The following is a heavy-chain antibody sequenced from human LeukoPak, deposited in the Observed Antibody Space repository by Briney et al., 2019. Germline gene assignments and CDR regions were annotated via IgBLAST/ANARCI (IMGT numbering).Heavy chain of an antibody. Sequence: GGSLRLSCAASGFTFSTYGMPWVRQAPGKGLEWVAGISHDGSTKYYADSVKGRFTISRDNSKNTLYLQMNSLRAEATAMYYCAKDSSSYYYGMDVWGQGTTVTVSS. D-gene: IGHD6-6*01. CDR3: AKDSSSYYYGMDV. V-gene: IGHV3-30*18. CDR2: ISHDGSTK. CDR1: GFTFSTYG. J-gene: IGHJ6*02.